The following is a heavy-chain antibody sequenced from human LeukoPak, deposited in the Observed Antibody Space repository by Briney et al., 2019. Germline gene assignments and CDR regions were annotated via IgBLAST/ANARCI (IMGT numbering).Heavy chain of an antibody. D-gene: IGHD1-26*01. CDR1: GGTFSSYA. Sequence: GASVKVSCKASGGTFSSYAISWVRQAPGQGLEWMGGIIPIFGTANYAQKFQGRVTITTDESTSTAYMELSSLRSEDTAVYYCARGRSGSYPVDYWGQGTLVTVSS. CDR2: IIPIFGTA. CDR3: ARGRSGSYPVDY. J-gene: IGHJ4*02. V-gene: IGHV1-69*05.